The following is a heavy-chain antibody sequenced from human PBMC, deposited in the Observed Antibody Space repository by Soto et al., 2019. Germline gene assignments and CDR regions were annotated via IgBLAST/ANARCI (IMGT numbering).Heavy chain of an antibody. CDR2: IKSKTDGEIT. D-gene: IGHD1-1*01. V-gene: IGHV3-15*01. J-gene: IGHJ4*02. Sequence: GGSQRLSCAASGFTFSYAWMRWVRQAPGKGLEWVGRIKSKTDGEITDYTAPVKGRFTISRDDSEDTLYLQMNSLKTEDTAVYYCTTDPDQRGLQRPFDYWVQGTRVTVSA. CDR1: GFTFSYAW. CDR3: TTDPDQRGLQRPFDY.